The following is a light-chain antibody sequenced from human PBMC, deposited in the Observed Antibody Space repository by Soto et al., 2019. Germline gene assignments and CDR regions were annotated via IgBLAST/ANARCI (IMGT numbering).Light chain of an antibody. CDR2: DVT. CDR1: SSDVGGYDH. V-gene: IGLV2-14*03. J-gene: IGLJ3*02. CDR3: SSYTNKGTLL. Sequence: QSALTQPASVSGSPGQSITISCTGTSSDVGGYDHVSWYQQHPGKAPKLIIYDVTVRPSGISPRFSGSKSDNTASLAVSGLQPEDEADYYCSSYTNKGTLLFGGGTQLTVL.